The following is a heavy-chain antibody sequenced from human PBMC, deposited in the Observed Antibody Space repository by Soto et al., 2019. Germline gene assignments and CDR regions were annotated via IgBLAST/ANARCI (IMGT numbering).Heavy chain of an antibody. D-gene: IGHD2-21*01. CDR2: INTSGGNS. Sequence: QMHLAQSGAEVKRPGASVKISCKASGFIFTDWFMHWVRQAPGQGPEWMGIINTSGGNSIYSQKFHERVTMTRDTSTSTLCVELSSLTSADTAVYYCAKEGAIPGEVDAWGQGTLVTVSS. J-gene: IGHJ1*01. CDR1: GFIFTDWF. CDR3: AKEGAIPGEVDA. V-gene: IGHV1-46*01.